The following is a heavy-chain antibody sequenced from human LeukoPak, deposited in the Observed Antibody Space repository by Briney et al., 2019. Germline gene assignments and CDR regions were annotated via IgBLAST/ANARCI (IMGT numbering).Heavy chain of an antibody. J-gene: IGHJ6*03. CDR1: GGSMSSFY. CDR3: ARGGGDFWSGYFSDYYMDV. D-gene: IGHD3-3*01. Sequence: PSETLSLTCTVSGGSMSSFYWSWIRQPPGKGLEWIGYMYHSGSTNYNPSLKSRVTVSVDTSKNQFSLKLSSVTAADTAVYHCARGGGDFWSGYFSDYYMDVWGKGTTVTVSS. CDR2: MYHSGST. V-gene: IGHV4-59*01.